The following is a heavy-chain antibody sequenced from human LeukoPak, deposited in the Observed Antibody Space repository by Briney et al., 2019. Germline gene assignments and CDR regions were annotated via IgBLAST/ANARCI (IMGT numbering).Heavy chain of an antibody. CDR2: IYSGGDT. D-gene: IGHD3-22*01. Sequence: GGSLRLSCAASGFTVSGNYMSWVRQAPGKGLECVAVIYSGGDTYYADSVKGRFTISRDKSKNTLYLQMNSLRAEDTAVYYCARDWDDGRAERPAWGLGTLVTVSS. CDR3: ARDWDDGRAERPA. J-gene: IGHJ5*02. CDR1: GFTVSGNY. V-gene: IGHV3-53*01.